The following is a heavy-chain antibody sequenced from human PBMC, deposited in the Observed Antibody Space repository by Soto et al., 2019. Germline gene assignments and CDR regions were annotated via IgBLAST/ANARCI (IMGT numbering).Heavy chain of an antibody. CDR1: GGSFSGYY. D-gene: IGHD2-15*01. J-gene: IGHJ6*03. CDR2: INHSGST. V-gene: IGHV4-34*01. Sequence: PSETLSLTCAVYGGSFSGYYWSWIRQPPGKGLEWIGEINHSGSTNYNPSLESRVTISVDTSKNQFSLKLSSVTAADTAVYYCAREGAGYCSGGSCYAYYYYYYYMDVWGKGTTVTVSS. CDR3: AREGAGYCSGGSCYAYYYYYYYMDV.